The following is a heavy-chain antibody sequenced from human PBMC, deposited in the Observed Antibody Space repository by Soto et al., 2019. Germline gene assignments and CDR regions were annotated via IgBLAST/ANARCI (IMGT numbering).Heavy chain of an antibody. J-gene: IGHJ4*02. V-gene: IGHV4-59*01. CDR2: IYYSGST. Sequence: ETLSLTCTVSGGSISSYYWSWIRQPPGKGQEWIGYIYYSGSTNYNTSLKSRITISVDTSKNQFSLKLSSVTAAETAVYYCARVRSSGWYGYYFDYWGQGTLVTVSS. CDR1: GGSISSYY. D-gene: IGHD6-19*01. CDR3: ARVRSSGWYGYYFDY.